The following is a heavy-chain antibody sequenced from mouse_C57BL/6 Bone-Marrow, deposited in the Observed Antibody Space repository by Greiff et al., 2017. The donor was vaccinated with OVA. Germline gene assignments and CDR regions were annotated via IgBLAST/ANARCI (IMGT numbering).Heavy chain of an antibody. CDR3: ARWAITTVVARDWYFDV. CDR1: GYSFTDYN. J-gene: IGHJ1*03. CDR2: INPNYGTT. Sequence: EVQLKQSGPELVKPGASVKISCKASGYSFTDYNMNWVKQSNGKSLEWIGVINPNYGTTSYNQKFKGKATLTVDQSSSTAYMQLNSLTSEDSAVYYCARWAITTVVARDWYFDVWGTGTTVTVSS. V-gene: IGHV1-39*01. D-gene: IGHD1-1*01.